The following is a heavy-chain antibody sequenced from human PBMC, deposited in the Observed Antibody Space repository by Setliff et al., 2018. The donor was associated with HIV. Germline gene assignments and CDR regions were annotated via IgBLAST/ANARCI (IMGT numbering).Heavy chain of an antibody. CDR3: ARDPTWGSGWYLDL. V-gene: IGHV3-53*01. Sequence: GGSLRLSCAASGFSVSSPYMSWVRQAPGKGLEWVSVIYSGDSGGSTYYADSVKGRFTISRDNAKNTLYLQMDSLSAEDTAVYYCARDPTWGSGWYLDLWGRGTLVTVSS. CDR2: IYSGDSGGST. J-gene: IGHJ2*01. CDR1: GFSVSSPY. D-gene: IGHD6-19*01.